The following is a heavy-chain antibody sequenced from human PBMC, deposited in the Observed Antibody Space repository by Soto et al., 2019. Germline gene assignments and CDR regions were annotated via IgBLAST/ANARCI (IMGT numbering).Heavy chain of an antibody. J-gene: IGHJ6*02. CDR3: ATSIVGATTPLLDYYYGMDV. D-gene: IGHD1-26*01. CDR1: GYTLTELS. V-gene: IGHV1-24*01. CDR2: FDPEDGET. Sequence: ASVKVSCKVSGYTLTELSMHWVRQAPGKGREWMGGFDPEDGETIYAQKFQGRVTMTEDTSTDTAYMELSSLRSEDTAVYYCATSIVGATTPLLDYYYGMDVWGQGXTVTVSS.